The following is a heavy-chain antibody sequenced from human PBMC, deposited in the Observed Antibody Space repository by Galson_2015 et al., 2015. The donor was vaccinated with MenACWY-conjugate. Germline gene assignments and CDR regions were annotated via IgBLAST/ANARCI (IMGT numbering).Heavy chain of an antibody. J-gene: IGHJ4*02. D-gene: IGHD4-17*01. Sequence: SLRLSCAASGFTFTSYGIYWVRQAPGKGPEWVADISFDGRYKFYGDSVKGRFTISRDNSKSTVILQMNSLRPEDTAVYYCTTRASATTAITYWGQGTLVIASS. CDR3: TTRASATTAITY. V-gene: IGHV3-30*03. CDR2: ISFDGRYK. CDR1: GFTFTSYG.